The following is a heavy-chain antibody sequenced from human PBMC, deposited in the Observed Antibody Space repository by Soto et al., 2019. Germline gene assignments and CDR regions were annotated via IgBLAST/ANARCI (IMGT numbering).Heavy chain of an antibody. Sequence: EVQLAESGGGMVQPGGSLRLSCVASGFTFSSYDMHWVRQAPGKGLEYVSSIGSNGGTTYYGNSVKGRFTISRDNSKNTLYLQMGRLRAEDMAVYYCVRRVSGNYDYWGQGTLVTVSS. V-gene: IGHV3-64*01. CDR3: VRRVSGNYDY. J-gene: IGHJ4*02. CDR1: GFTFSSYD. CDR2: IGSNGGTT. D-gene: IGHD1-7*01.